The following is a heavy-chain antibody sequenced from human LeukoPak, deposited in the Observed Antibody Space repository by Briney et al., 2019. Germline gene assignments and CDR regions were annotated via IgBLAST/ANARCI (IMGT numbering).Heavy chain of an antibody. CDR1: GFTFGDYA. CDR3: AKDLGNWNYEDY. D-gene: IGHD1-7*01. CDR2: ISGSGGST. Sequence: PGQSLRLSCTTSGFTFGDYAMSWFRQAPGKGLEWVSAISGSGGSTYYADSVKGRFTISRDNSKNTLYLQMNSLRAEDTAVYYCAKDLGNWNYEDYWGQGTLVTVSS. J-gene: IGHJ4*02. V-gene: IGHV3-23*01.